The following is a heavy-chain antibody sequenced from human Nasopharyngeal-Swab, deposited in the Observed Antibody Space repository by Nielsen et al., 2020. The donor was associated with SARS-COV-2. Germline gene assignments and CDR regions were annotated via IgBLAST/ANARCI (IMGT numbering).Heavy chain of an antibody. CDR2: ISYSGST. D-gene: IGHD7-27*01. J-gene: IGHJ6*03. CDR1: GGSVSSGSYY. CDR3: ARDPLGYMDV. Sequence: GSLRLSCTVSGGSVSSGSYYRSWIRQPPGKGLEWIGNISYSGSTNYNPSLKSRVTISVDTSKNQFSLKVNSVTAADTAVYYCARDPLGYMDVWGKGTTVTVSS. V-gene: IGHV4-61*01.